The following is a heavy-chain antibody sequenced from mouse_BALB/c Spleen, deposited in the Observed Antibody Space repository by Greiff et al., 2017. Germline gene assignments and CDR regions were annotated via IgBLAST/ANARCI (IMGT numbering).Heavy chain of an antibody. CDR3: TSPIYYEYDGGYWYFDV. J-gene: IGHJ1*01. CDR2: IYPGSGST. D-gene: IGHD2-4*01. CDR1: GYTFTSYW. V-gene: IGHV1S22*01. Sequence: LQQPGSELVRPGASVKLSCKASGYTFTSYWMHWVKQRPGQGLEWIGNIYPGSGSTNYDEKFKSKATLTVDTSSSTAYMQLSSLTSEDSAVYYCTSPIYYEYDGGYWYFDVWGAGTTVTVSS.